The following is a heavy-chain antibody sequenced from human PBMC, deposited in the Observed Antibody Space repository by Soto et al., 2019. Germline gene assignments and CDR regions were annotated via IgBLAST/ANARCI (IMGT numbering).Heavy chain of an antibody. V-gene: IGHV2-5*02. CDR2: IYWDDSK. Sequence: QITLKESGPTLVIRTQTLTLTCAFSGFSLSTSGVGVGWIRQPPGKALEWLAVIYWDDSKHYSPSLRSRLTITKDTSKNQVALTMTNMDPMDTGTYYCAHKGPEDWPLDYWGQGTLVTVSS. CDR3: AHKGPEDWPLDY. J-gene: IGHJ4*02. D-gene: IGHD3-9*01. CDR1: GFSLSTSGVG.